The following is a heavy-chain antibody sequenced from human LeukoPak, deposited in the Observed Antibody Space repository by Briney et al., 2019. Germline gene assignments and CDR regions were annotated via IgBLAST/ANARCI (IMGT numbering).Heavy chain of an antibody. CDR3: AREGIGYYDSSGYGTDAFGI. J-gene: IGHJ3*02. D-gene: IGHD3-22*01. CDR2: INPSGGST. CDR1: GYTFTSYY. V-gene: IGHV1-46*01. Sequence: VKVSCKASGYTFTSYYMHWVRQAPGQGLEWMGIINPSGGSTSYAQKFQGRVTMTRDTSTSTVYMELSSLRSEDTAVYYCAREGIGYYDSSGYGTDAFGIWGQGTMVTVSS.